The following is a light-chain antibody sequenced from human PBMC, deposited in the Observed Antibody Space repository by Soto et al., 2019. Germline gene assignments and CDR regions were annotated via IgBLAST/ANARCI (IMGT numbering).Light chain of an antibody. CDR2: GAS. CDR1: QSVSSN. V-gene: IGKV3-15*01. Sequence: EIVMPQSPATLSVTPGERATLSCRASQSVSSNLAWYQQKPGQAPRLLIYGASTRATDVPARFSGSGSGTEFTLTISSLQSEDFAVYYCQQYNNWPETFGHGTKVDIK. CDR3: QQYNNWPET. J-gene: IGKJ1*01.